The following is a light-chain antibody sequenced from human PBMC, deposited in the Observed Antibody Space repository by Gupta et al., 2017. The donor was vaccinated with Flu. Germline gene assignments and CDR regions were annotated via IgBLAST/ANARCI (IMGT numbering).Light chain of an antibody. CDR2: WAS. J-gene: IGKJ4*01. Sequence: DIVMTQSPDSLAVPLGERATINCKSSQSVFYRSTKNNYLAWYQQKARQPPKLLIYWASTRESGVPDRFSGSGSGTQFTLTINNVQAEDVAVYYCQQYYDTPLTFGGGTKVEI. V-gene: IGKV4-1*01. CDR1: QSVFYRSTKNNY. CDR3: QQYYDTPLT.